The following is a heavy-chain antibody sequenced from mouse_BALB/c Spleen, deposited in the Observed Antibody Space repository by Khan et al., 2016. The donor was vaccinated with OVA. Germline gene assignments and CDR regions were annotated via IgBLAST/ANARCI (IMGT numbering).Heavy chain of an antibody. Sequence: LQQSGPELVKPGASVKMSCKASGNTFTSYVMHWVRQKPGQGLEWIGYIYPYNDDTKYNEKFKGKATLTSDKSSSTAYMELSSLTSEDSAVYYCARNYRYDVYFDYWGQGTTLTVSS. D-gene: IGHD2-14*01. V-gene: IGHV1S136*01. CDR1: GNTFTSYV. J-gene: IGHJ2*01. CDR2: IYPYNDDT. CDR3: ARNYRYDVYFDY.